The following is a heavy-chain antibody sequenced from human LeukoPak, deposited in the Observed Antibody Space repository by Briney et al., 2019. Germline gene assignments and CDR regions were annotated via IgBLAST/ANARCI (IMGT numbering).Heavy chain of an antibody. CDR3: ARNSGTVPFDC. Sequence: SETLSLTCTVSGGSISSGGHSWSWIRQPPGKGLEWIGYIYYSGSTNYNPSLKSRVTISVDTSKNQFSLKLSSVTAADTAVYYCARNSGTVPFDCWGQGTLVTVSS. V-gene: IGHV4-61*08. J-gene: IGHJ4*02. D-gene: IGHD1-26*01. CDR1: GGSISSGGHS. CDR2: IYYSGST.